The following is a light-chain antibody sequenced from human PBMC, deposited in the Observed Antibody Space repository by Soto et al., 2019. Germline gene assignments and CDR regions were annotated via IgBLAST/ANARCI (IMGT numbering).Light chain of an antibody. V-gene: IGLV2-11*01. J-gene: IGLJ1*01. CDR2: DVS. Sequence: QSVLTQPRSVSGSPGQSVTISCTGTSSDVGGYNYVSWYQQHPGKAPKLMIYDVSKRPSGVPYRFPGSKSGNTASRTISGLQAEDEDDYYFGSYAGSYTDVFGTGTKVTVL. CDR3: GSYAGSYTDV. CDR1: SSDVGGYNY.